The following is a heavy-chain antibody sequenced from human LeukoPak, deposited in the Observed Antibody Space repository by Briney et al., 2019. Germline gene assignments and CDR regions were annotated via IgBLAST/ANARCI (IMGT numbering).Heavy chain of an antibody. CDR3: ARDWPPTY. V-gene: IGHV4-30-4*01. Sequence: SETLSLTCTVSGDSISSGDYYWSWIRQPPGKGLERIGYIFYSGSPYYSPSLKSRVTISVDTSKNQFSLKLNSVTAADTAVYYCARDWPPTYWGQGTLVTVSS. D-gene: IGHD4-17*01. CDR2: IFYSGSP. J-gene: IGHJ4*02. CDR1: GDSISSGDYY.